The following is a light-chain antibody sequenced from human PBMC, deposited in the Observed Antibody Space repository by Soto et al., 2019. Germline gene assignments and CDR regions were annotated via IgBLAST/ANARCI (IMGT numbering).Light chain of an antibody. CDR1: SSDVGDYNY. V-gene: IGLV2-14*01. Sequence: HSVLTQPASVSGSPGQSITISCTGTSSDVGDYNYVSWYQQHPGKAPKLMLYDVSNRPSGISNRFSGSKSGNTASLTISGLQAEDEADYYCSSYTSSSTLFGTGTKLTVL. J-gene: IGLJ1*01. CDR3: SSYTSSSTL. CDR2: DVS.